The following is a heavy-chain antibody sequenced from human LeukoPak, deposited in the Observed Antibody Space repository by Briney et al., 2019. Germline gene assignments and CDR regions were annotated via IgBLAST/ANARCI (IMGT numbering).Heavy chain of an antibody. V-gene: IGHV4-59*11. D-gene: IGHD3-22*01. J-gene: IGHJ4*02. CDR1: GGSISSHH. Sequence: PSETLSLTCTVSGGSISSHHWSWIRQPPGKGLEWIGYIYSSGSTKFNPSLKSRVTISVHTSKNQFSLKLSSVTAADTAVYYCARGGGVTYYDSTGYLWYFDYWGQGTLVTVSS. CDR3: ARGGGVTYYDSTGYLWYFDY. CDR2: IYSSGST.